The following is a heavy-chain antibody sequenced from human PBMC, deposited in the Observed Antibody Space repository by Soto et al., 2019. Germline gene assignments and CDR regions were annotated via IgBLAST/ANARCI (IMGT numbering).Heavy chain of an antibody. Sequence: QVQLQESGPGLVKPSQTLSLTCTVSGGSISSGGYYWTWIRQHPGKGLEWIGYNYYSGITYYNPSLKSRVTISLDTSKNQFPLKLSSVTAADTAVYYCARGSSIAGPYYGMDVWGQGTTVTVSS. CDR2: NYYSGIT. J-gene: IGHJ6*02. CDR1: GGSISSGGYY. V-gene: IGHV4-31*03. CDR3: ARGSSIAGPYYGMDV. D-gene: IGHD6-6*01.